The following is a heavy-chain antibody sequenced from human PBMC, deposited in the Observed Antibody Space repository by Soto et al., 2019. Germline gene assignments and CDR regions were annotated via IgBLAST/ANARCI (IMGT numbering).Heavy chain of an antibody. J-gene: IGHJ2*01. Sequence: GGSLRLSCAASGFTFSSYAMSWVRQAPGKGLEWVSAISGSGGSTYYADSVKGRFTISRDNSKNTLYLQMNSLRAEDTAVYYCARDQGAGWFGRYFDLWGRGTLVTVSS. CDR1: GFTFSSYA. CDR2: ISGSGGST. V-gene: IGHV3-23*01. CDR3: ARDQGAGWFGRYFDL. D-gene: IGHD3-10*01.